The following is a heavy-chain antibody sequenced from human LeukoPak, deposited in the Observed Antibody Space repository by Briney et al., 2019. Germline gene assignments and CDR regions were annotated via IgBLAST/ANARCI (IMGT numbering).Heavy chain of an antibody. V-gene: IGHV1-69*05. CDR3: ARERRGYSYGPREYYFDY. D-gene: IGHD5-18*01. Sequence: SVKVSCKASGYTFTSYGISWVRQAPGQGLEWMGGIIPTFGTVNYAQKFQGRVTITTDESTGTAYMELSLTSEDTAVYYCARERRGYSYGPREYYFDYWGQGTLVTVSS. J-gene: IGHJ4*02. CDR1: GYTFTSYG. CDR2: IIPTFGTV.